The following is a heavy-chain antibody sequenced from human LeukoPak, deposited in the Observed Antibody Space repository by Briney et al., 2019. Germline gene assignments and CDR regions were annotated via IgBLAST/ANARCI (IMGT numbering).Heavy chain of an antibody. CDR1: GFTFSSYG. CDR2: IRYDGSNK. V-gene: IGHV3-30*02. Sequence: AGGSLRLSCAASGFTFSSYGMHWVRQAPGKGLEWVAFIRYDGSNKYYADSVKGRFTISRDNSKNTLYLQMNSLRAEDTAVYYCAKSGVVVTATPPNSDWGQGTLVTVSS. D-gene: IGHD2-21*02. CDR3: AKSGVVVTATPPNSD. J-gene: IGHJ1*01.